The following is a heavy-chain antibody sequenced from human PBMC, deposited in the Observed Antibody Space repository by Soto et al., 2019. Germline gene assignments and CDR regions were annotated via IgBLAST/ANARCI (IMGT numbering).Heavy chain of an antibody. CDR3: ARLVYDSSGYCPG. D-gene: IGHD3-22*01. CDR1: GGSISSSSYY. CDR2: IYYSGST. V-gene: IGHV4-39*01. J-gene: IGHJ4*02. Sequence: PSETLSLTCTVSGGSISSSSYYWGWIRQPPGKGLEWIGSIYYSGSTYYNPSLKSRVTISVDTSKNQFSLKLSSVTAADTAVYYCARLVYDSSGYCPGGGQGTLVTVSS.